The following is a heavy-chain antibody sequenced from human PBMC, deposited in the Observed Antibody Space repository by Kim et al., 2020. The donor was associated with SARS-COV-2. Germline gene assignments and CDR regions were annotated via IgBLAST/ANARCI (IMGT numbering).Heavy chain of an antibody. CDR1: GGTFSSYA. CDR2: IIPIFGTA. D-gene: IGHD2-15*01. CDR3: ASSVVVAATLGYVRASVRSKSYYYAMDV. J-gene: IGHJ6*02. Sequence: SVKVSCKASGGTFSSYAISWVRQAPGQGLEWMGGIIPIFGTANYAQKFQGRVTITADESTSTAYMELSSLRSEDTAVYYCASSVVVAATLGYVRASVRSKSYYYAMDVWGQGTTVTVSS. V-gene: IGHV1-69*13.